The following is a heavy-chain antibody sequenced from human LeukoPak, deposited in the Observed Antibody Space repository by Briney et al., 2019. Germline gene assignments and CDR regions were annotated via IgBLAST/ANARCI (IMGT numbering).Heavy chain of an antibody. J-gene: IGHJ4*02. CDR2: INSDESTT. Sequence: GGSLRLSCADSGFTFSSHWMHWVRQAPGKGLVWVSHINSDESTTNYADSVKGRFTISRDNSKNTVYLQMNSLRPEDTAMYYCAREGGYVFDYWGQGTLVTVSS. D-gene: IGHD5-12*01. CDR1: GFTFSSHW. V-gene: IGHV3-74*01. CDR3: AREGGYVFDY.